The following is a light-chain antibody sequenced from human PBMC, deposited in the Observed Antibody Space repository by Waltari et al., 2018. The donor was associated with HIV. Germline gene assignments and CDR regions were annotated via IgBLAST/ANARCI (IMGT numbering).Light chain of an antibody. CDR1: QSLVYSDGNTY. Sequence: DVVMTQSPLSLPVTLGQPASISCRSTQSLVYSDGNTYLNWFQQRPGQSPRRLIYKASNRDSGVPDRFNGSGPGTDFTLKISRVEAGDVGVYHCMPGTHWPPHTFGQGTKLEIK. J-gene: IGKJ2*01. CDR3: MPGTHWPPHT. CDR2: KAS. V-gene: IGKV2-30*01.